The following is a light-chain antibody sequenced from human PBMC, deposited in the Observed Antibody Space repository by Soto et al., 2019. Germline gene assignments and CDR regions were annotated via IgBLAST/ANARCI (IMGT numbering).Light chain of an antibody. CDR2: AAS. J-gene: IGKJ5*01. Sequence: DIQMTQSPSSLSASVGDRVTITCRASQTIRRSINWYQQKPGKAPELLIYAASTLQSGVPLRFSGCGSGTDCTLTISSLQPDDFATYYCQQSYSAPITFGQGTRLKIK. CDR1: QTIRRS. CDR3: QQSYSAPIT. V-gene: IGKV1-39*01.